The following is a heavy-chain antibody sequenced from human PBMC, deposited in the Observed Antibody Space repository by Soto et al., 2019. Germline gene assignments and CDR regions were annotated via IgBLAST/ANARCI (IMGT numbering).Heavy chain of an antibody. J-gene: IGHJ4*02. Sequence: GGSLRLSCAASGFTFNNYVMHWVRQAPGKGLEWVAVVSHDGRNTHYADSVKGRFTISRDSSKNTVSLEMTSLRAEDTAVYYCAKGGRQWLVTSDFNYWGQGALVTVSS. CDR3: AKGGRQWLVTSDFNY. D-gene: IGHD6-19*01. V-gene: IGHV3-30*18. CDR2: VSHDGRNT. CDR1: GFTFNNYV.